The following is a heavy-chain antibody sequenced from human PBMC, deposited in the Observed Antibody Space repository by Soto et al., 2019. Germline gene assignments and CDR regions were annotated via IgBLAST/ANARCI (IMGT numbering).Heavy chain of an antibody. CDR1: GFTFCSYA. D-gene: IGHD1-26*01. J-gene: IGHJ6*02. Sequence: GGSLRLSCAASGFTFCSYAMHWVRQAPGKGLEWVAVISYDGSNKYYADSVKGRFTISRDNSKNTLYLQMNSLRAEDTAVYYCARVRIPTVLSYYYYGMDVWGQGTTVTVSS. CDR3: ARVRIPTVLSYYYYGMDV. V-gene: IGHV3-30-3*01. CDR2: ISYDGSNK.